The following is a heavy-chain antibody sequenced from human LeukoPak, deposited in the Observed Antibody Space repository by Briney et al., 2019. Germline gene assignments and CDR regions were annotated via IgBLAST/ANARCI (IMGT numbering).Heavy chain of an antibody. Sequence: SETLSLTCTVSGGSTSGDYWSWIRQPAGEGLEWMGRISASGSTYYNPSLKSRVTMSIDTSNNQFSLKLNSVTAADTAVYYCARGYASGTYSTWGQGALVTVSS. CDR1: GGSTSGDY. J-gene: IGHJ5*02. V-gene: IGHV4-4*07. CDR3: ARGYASGTYST. D-gene: IGHD3-10*01. CDR2: ISASGST.